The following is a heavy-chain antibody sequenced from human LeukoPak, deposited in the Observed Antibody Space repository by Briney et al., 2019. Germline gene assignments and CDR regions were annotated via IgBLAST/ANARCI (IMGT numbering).Heavy chain of an antibody. CDR2: INSDGSST. D-gene: IGHD2-8*01. CDR1: GFTFSSYW. Sequence: GSLXLSCAASGFTFSSYWMHWVRQAPGKGLVWVSRINSDGSSTSYADSVKGRFTISRDNSKNTLYLQTNSLRAGDMAVYYCAKDVGYCTNGVCHYYFDHWGQGTLVTVSS. CDR3: AKDVGYCTNGVCHYYFDH. J-gene: IGHJ4*02. V-gene: IGHV3-74*01.